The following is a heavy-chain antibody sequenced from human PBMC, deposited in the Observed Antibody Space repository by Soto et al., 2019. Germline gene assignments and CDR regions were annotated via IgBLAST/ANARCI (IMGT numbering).Heavy chain of an antibody. J-gene: IGHJ4*02. D-gene: IGHD5-12*01. CDR1: GFTFSSYD. V-gene: IGHV3-23*01. CDR2: ISGSGGST. Sequence: EVRLLESGGGLVQPGGSLRLSCAASGFTFSSYDMSWVRQAPGKGLEWVSAISGSGGSTYYADSVKGRFTISRDNSKNTLYLQMNSLRAEDTAVYYCAKGPNSGYGADYWGQGTLVTVSS. CDR3: AKGPNSGYGADY.